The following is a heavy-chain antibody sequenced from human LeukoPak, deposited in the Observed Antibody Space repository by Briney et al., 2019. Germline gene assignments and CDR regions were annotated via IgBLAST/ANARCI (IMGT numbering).Heavy chain of an antibody. CDR2: INPSGGST. D-gene: IGHD2-2*01. Sequence: ASVKVSCKAPGYTFTSYYMHWVRQAPGQGLEWMGIINPSGGSTSYAQKFQGRVTITTDESTSTAYMELSSLRSEDTAVYYCARDCSSTLYYYYYYMDVWGKGTTVTVSS. V-gene: IGHV1-46*01. J-gene: IGHJ6*03. CDR1: GYTFTSYY. CDR3: ARDCSSTLYYYYYYMDV.